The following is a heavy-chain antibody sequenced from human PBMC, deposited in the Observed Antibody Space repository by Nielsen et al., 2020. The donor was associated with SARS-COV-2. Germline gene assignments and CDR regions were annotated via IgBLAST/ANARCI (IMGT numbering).Heavy chain of an antibody. D-gene: IGHD4-11*01. CDR2: IYYSGST. CDR1: GGSISSSSYY. V-gene: IGHV4-39*07. CDR3: ARETTTRGYYYYYYMDV. J-gene: IGHJ6*03. Sequence: SETLSLTCTVSGGSISSSSYYWGWIRQPPGKGLEWIGSIYYSGSTNYNPSLKSRVTISVDTSKNQISLNLSSVTAADTAVYYCARETTTRGYYYYYYMDVWGKGTTVTVSS.